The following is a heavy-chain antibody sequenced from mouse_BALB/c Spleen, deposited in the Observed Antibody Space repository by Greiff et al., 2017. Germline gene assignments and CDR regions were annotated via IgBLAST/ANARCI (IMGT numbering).Heavy chain of an antibody. J-gene: IGHJ3*01. V-gene: IGHV5-4*02. CDR1: GFTFSDYY. CDR2: ISDGGSYT. Sequence: EVQLVESGGGLVKPGGSLKLSCAASGFTFSDYYMYWVRQTPEKRLEWVATISDGGSYTYYPDSVKGRFTISRDNAKNNLYLQMSSLKSEDTAMYYCARAAYYGPFAYWGQGTLVTVSA. CDR3: ARAAYYGPFAY. D-gene: IGHD2-10*01.